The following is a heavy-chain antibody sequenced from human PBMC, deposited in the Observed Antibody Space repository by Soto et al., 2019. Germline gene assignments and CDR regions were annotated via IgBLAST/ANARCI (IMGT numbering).Heavy chain of an antibody. D-gene: IGHD2-2*01. J-gene: IGHJ6*02. CDR3: AKELVYCSSTSCYDYYYYSTDV. CDR2: ISYDGSNK. Sequence: GGSLRLSCAASGFTFSSYGMHWVRQAPGKGLEWVAVISYDGSNKYYADSVKGRFTISRDNSKNTLYLQMNSLRAEDTAVYYCAKELVYCSSTSCYDYYYYSTDVWGQGTTVTVSS. V-gene: IGHV3-30*18. CDR1: GFTFSSYG.